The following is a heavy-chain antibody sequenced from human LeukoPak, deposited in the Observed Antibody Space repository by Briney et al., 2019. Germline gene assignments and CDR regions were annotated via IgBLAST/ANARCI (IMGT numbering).Heavy chain of an antibody. V-gene: IGHV4-61*02. CDR3: ARAGRGTDAFDI. CDR2: VYSSGGT. Sequence: SETLSLTCTFSGDSMSSGSYYWSWIRQPAGKGLEWIGRVYSSGGTKYSPSLNSRVTISVDTSKNQFSLRLKSVAAADTAVYYCARAGRGTDAFDIWGRGTLVVVSS. J-gene: IGHJ3*02. D-gene: IGHD1-26*01. CDR1: GDSMSSGSYY.